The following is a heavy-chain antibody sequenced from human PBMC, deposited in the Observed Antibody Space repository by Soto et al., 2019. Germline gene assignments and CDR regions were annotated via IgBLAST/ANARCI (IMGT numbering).Heavy chain of an antibody. CDR2: ISYHGSDQ. Sequence: QVQLVESGGGVVQPGRSLRLSCAASGFTFSSYGMHWVRQAPGKGLEWVAVISYHGSDQYYADSVKGRYTISRDNSKNTVHLQMNSLRGEDTAVYYCAKEVRYYYDSRGVDAFDIWGQGTVVTVSS. V-gene: IGHV3-30*18. CDR1: GFTFSSYG. CDR3: AKEVRYYYDSRGVDAFDI. D-gene: IGHD3-22*01. J-gene: IGHJ3*02.